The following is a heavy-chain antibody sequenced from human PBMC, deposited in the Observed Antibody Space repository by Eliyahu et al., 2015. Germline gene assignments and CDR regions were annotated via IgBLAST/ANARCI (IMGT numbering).Heavy chain of an antibody. V-gene: IGHV3-30-3*01. D-gene: IGHD3/OR15-3a*01. CDR2: ISFDGSNR. J-gene: IGHJ4*02. Sequence: QVHLVESGGGVVQPGSSXRLXCAAXGFXFSTYAMYWVRQAPGKGLDWVSLISFDGSNRQYANSVKGRFTISRDNSKNTLYLQMNSLRSEDTAVYYCAREDWFIDSWGQGTLVTVSS. CDR3: AREDWFIDS. CDR1: GFXFSTYA.